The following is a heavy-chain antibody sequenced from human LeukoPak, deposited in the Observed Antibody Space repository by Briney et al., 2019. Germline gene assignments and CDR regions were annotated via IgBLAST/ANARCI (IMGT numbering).Heavy chain of an antibody. V-gene: IGHV4-34*01. CDR3: ARVAYGDLYYFDY. Sequence: SEILSLTCAVYGGSFSGYYWSWIRQPPGKGLEWIGEINHSGSTNYNPSLKSRVTISVDTSKNQFSLKPSSVTAADTAVYYCARVAYGDLYYFDYWGQGTLVTVSS. CDR2: INHSGST. J-gene: IGHJ4*02. CDR1: GGSFSGYY. D-gene: IGHD4-17*01.